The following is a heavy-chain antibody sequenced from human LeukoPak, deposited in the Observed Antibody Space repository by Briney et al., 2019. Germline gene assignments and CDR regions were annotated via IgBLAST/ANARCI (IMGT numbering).Heavy chain of an antibody. CDR3: ARDWIVAALIPDAFDI. Sequence: GGSLRLSCAASGFTVSSNYMSWVRQAPGKGLEWVSSISSSSIYIYYADSVKGRFTISRDNAKNSLYLQMSSLRAEDTAVYYCARDWIVAALIPDAFDIWGQGTLVTVSS. V-gene: IGHV3-21*01. CDR1: GFTVSSNY. D-gene: IGHD6-13*01. CDR2: ISSSSIYI. J-gene: IGHJ3*02.